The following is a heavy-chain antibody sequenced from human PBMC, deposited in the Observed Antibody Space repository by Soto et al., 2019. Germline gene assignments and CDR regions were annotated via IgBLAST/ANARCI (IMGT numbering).Heavy chain of an antibody. J-gene: IGHJ4*02. Sequence: LNISCKGSGYSFTSYWISWVRQMPGKGLEWMGRIDPSDSYTNYSPSFQGHVTISADKSISTAYLQWSSLKASDTAMYYCARLNSSGWEDVGFDYWGQGTLVTVSS. CDR1: GYSFTSYW. V-gene: IGHV5-10-1*01. CDR2: IDPSDSYT. D-gene: IGHD6-19*01. CDR3: ARLNSSGWEDVGFDY.